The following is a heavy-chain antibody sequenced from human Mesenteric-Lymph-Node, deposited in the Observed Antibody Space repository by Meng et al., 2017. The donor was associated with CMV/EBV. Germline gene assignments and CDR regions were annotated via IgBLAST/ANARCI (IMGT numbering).Heavy chain of an antibody. CDR2: IYYSGST. CDR1: GDSVSSGDYY. J-gene: IGHJ4*02. V-gene: IGHV4-61*08. D-gene: IGHD7-27*01. Sequence: SETLSLTCTVSGDSVSSGDYYWSWIRQPPGKGLEWIGYIYYSGSTNYNPSLKSRVTISVDTSKNQFSLKLSSVTAADTAVYYCARGLNWGPPLDYWGQGTLVTVSS. CDR3: ARGLNWGPPLDY.